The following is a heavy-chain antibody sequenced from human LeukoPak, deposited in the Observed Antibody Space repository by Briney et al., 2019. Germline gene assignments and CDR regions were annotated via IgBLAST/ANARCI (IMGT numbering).Heavy chain of an antibody. J-gene: IGHJ4*01. CDR3: VAANPAPYY. Sequence: GGSLRLSCAVSGITLSDYWMHWVRQTPDKRLVWVSRINSDGTSTTYADSVKGRLTISRDITKNTLYLQMNTLRVEDTAVYYCVAANPAPYYWGQGTLVTGSS. D-gene: IGHD4/OR15-4a*01. V-gene: IGHV3-74*03. CDR2: INSDGTST. CDR1: GITLSDYW.